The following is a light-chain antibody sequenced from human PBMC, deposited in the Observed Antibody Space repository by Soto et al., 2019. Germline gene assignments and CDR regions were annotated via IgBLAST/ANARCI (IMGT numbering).Light chain of an antibody. J-gene: IGKJ1*01. CDR3: QQYGSSPRT. CDR2: GAS. V-gene: IGKV3-20*01. Sequence: EIVLTQSPGTLSLSPGERATLSCRASQSVSSNLLAWYQQKPGQAPRLLIYGASIRATGIPDRFSGSGSGTDFTLTINRLEPEVFSVYYCQQYGSSPRTCGQGTNLAIK. CDR1: QSVSSNL.